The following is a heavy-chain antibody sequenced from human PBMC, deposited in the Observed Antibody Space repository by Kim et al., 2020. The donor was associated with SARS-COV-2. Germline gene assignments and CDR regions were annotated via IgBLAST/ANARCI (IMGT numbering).Heavy chain of an antibody. Sequence: ASVKVSCKASGYTFTGYYMHWVRQAPGQGLEWMGRINPNSGGTNYAQKFQGRVTMTRDTSISTAYMELSRLRSDDTAVYYCARYPVYFESGYDRSGYYGMDVWGQGTTVTVSS. CDR3: ARYPVYFESGYDRSGYYGMDV. CDR1: GYTFTGYY. J-gene: IGHJ6*02. CDR2: INPNSGGT. D-gene: IGHD5-12*01. V-gene: IGHV1-2*06.